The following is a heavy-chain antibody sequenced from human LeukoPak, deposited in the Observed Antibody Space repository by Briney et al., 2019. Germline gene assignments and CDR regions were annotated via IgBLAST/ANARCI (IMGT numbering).Heavy chain of an antibody. V-gene: IGHV4-34*01. J-gene: IGHJ4*02. Sequence: SETLSLTCAVYGGSFGGYYWSWIRQPPGKGLEWIGEINHSGSTNYNPSLKSRVTISVDTSKNQFSLKLTSVTAADTAVYYCARVMYGGATFDYWGQGTLVTVSS. CDR2: INHSGST. CDR3: ARVMYGGATFDY. CDR1: GGSFGGYY. D-gene: IGHD1-26*01.